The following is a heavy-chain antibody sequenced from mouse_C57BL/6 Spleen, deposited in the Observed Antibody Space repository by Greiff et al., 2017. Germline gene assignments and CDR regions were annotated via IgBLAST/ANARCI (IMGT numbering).Heavy chain of an antibody. CDR1: GYTFTSYW. V-gene: IGHV1-55*01. CDR3: ARSKTGQATL. D-gene: IGHD3-2*02. CDR2: IYPGIGST. Sequence: QVQLQQPGAELVKPGASVKMSCKASGYTFTSYWITWVKQRPGQGLEWIGDIYPGIGSTNYNEKFKGKATLTVDTSSSTAYMQRSSLTSEDAAVYYCARSKTGQATLWGQGTTLTVSS. J-gene: IGHJ2*01.